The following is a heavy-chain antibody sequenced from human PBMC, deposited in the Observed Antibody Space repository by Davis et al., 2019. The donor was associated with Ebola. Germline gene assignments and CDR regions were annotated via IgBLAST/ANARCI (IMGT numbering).Heavy chain of an antibody. V-gene: IGHV1-3*01. CDR3: ARGPFRGYESRGYYYYGMDV. CDR1: GYTFTSYA. CDR2: INAGNGNT. J-gene: IGHJ6*02. Sequence: AASVKVSCKASGYTFTSYAMHWVRQAPGQRLEWMGWINAGNGNTKYSQKFQGRVTITRDTSASTAYMELSSMRSEDTAVYYCARGPFRGYESRGYYYYGMDVWGQGTTVTVSS. D-gene: IGHD5-12*01.